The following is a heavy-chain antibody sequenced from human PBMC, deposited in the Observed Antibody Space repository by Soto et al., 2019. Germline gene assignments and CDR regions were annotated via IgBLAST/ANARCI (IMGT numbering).Heavy chain of an antibody. J-gene: IGHJ4*02. D-gene: IGHD3-3*01. V-gene: IGHV3-48*02. CDR3: ARDVWSGPAVSDY. Sequence: SLRLSCAASGFTFSDYTMNWVRQAPGKGTEWVSGISGTGSSTYYADSVKGRFTISRDNAKNSLDLEMDSLRDDDTAVYYCARDVWSGPAVSDYRGQGTLVTVSS. CDR1: GFTFSDYT. CDR2: ISGTGSST.